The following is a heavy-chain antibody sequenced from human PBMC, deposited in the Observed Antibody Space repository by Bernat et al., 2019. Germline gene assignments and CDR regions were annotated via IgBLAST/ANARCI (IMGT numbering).Heavy chain of an antibody. D-gene: IGHD3-22*01. CDR2: IYSGGST. CDR3: ARDPHITMIHFDY. Sequence: EVQLVESGGGLVQPGGSLRLSCAASGFTVSSNYMSWVRQAPGKGLEWVSVIYSGGSTYYADSVKGRFTISRDNSKNTLYLQMNSLRAEDTAVYYCARDPHITMIHFDYWGQGTLVTVSS. J-gene: IGHJ4*02. CDR1: GFTVSSNY. V-gene: IGHV3-66*01.